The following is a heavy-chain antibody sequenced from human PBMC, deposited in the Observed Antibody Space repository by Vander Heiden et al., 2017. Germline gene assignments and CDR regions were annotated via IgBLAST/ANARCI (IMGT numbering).Heavy chain of an antibody. CDR2: ISTGGSTI. CDR1: GFTFSDHS. Sequence: QVQLVESGGGLVKPGGSLRLFCAASGFTFSDHSLSWIRQAPGKGLEWVSYISTGGSTISEADSVKGRFTISRDNSKNSLYLQMNRLRAEDTAVYYCSRIASGVYFDYWGQVTLVTVYS. V-gene: IGHV3-11*01. CDR3: SRIASGVYFDY. J-gene: IGHJ4*02. D-gene: IGHD3-10*01.